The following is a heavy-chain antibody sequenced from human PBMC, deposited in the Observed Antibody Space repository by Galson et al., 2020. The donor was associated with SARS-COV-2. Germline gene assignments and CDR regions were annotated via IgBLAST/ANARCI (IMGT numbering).Heavy chain of an antibody. J-gene: IGHJ4*02. CDR2: IYYSGTT. V-gene: IGHV4-39*07. Sequence: SETLSLTCTVSGGSISSSSSFYWGWVRQPPGKGLEWIGTIYYSGTTHYTPSLKSRVTISVDRSKNQFSLKLASLTAADTAVYYCARATQMWELSPFYFDYWGQGTLVTV. CDR1: GGSISSSSSFY. D-gene: IGHD1-26*01. CDR3: ARATQMWELSPFYFDY.